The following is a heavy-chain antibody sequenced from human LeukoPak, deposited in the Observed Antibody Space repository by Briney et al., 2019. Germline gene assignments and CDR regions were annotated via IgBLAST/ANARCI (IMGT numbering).Heavy chain of an antibody. Sequence: SETLSLTCAAYGGSFSGYYWSWIRQPPGKGLEWIGEINHSGSTNYNPSLKSRVTISVDTSKNQFSLKLSSVTAADTAVYYCARVGRWLYYYYMDVWGKGTTVTVSS. V-gene: IGHV4-34*01. CDR3: ARVGRWLYYYYMDV. D-gene: IGHD5-24*01. J-gene: IGHJ6*03. CDR2: INHSGST. CDR1: GGSFSGYY.